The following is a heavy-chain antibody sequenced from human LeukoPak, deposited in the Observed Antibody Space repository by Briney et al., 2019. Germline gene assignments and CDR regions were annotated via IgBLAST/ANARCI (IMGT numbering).Heavy chain of an antibody. D-gene: IGHD3-10*01. CDR1: GFTFSSYG. CDR3: AKVRFGKLLRGYFDY. Sequence: PGGSLRLSCAASGFTFSSYGMHWVRQAPGKGLEWVAVISYDGSNKYYADSVKGRFTISRDNSKNTLYLQMNSLRAEDTAVYYCAKVRFGKLLRGYFDYWGQGTLVTVSS. J-gene: IGHJ4*02. V-gene: IGHV3-30*18. CDR2: ISYDGSNK.